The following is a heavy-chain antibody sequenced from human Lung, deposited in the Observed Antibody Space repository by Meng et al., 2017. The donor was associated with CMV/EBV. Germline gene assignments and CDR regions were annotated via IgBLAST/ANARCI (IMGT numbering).Heavy chain of an antibody. Sequence: SVKVSXXXXVCNFTGYAVGWVRQAPGQGLEWMGGIIPILGTVNYAQNFQDRVTITADESTVTAYMELSSLRSEDTAVYYCARGTAIVQYISSGLDIWGQGTMVTVSS. CDR2: IIPILGTV. D-gene: IGHD2-15*01. CDR3: ARGTAIVQYISSGLDI. V-gene: IGHV1-69*13. J-gene: IGHJ3*02. CDR1: VCNFTGYA.